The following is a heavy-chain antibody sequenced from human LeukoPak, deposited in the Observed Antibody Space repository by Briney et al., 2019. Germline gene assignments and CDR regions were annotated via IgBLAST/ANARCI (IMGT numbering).Heavy chain of an antibody. J-gene: IGHJ4*02. CDR3: ARVGFGNTPHPIDY. V-gene: IGHV4-59*01. CDR2: IYYTGST. Sequence: PSETLSLTCTVSGGSISSYDWSWIRQPPGKGLEWIGYIYYTGSTNYNPSLRSRVTISVDTSKNQFSLELSSVTAADTAVYYCARVGFGNTPHPIDYWGQGALVTVSS. CDR1: GGSISSYD. D-gene: IGHD4-23*01.